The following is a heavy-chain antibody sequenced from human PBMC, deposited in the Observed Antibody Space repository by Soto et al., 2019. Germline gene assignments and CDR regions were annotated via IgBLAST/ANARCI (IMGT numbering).Heavy chain of an antibody. V-gene: IGHV4-30-4*01. Sequence: QVQLQESGPGLVKPSQTLSLTCTVSGGSISSGDYYWSWIRQPPGKGLEWIGYIYYSGSTYYNPSRKRRGTLSVDTCKNQFSLKLSSLTAADTAVDYCASNSYGYTLYGDWGQGTLVTVSS. CDR3: ASNSYGYTLYGD. CDR2: IYYSGST. CDR1: GGSISSGDYY. J-gene: IGHJ4*02. D-gene: IGHD5-18*01.